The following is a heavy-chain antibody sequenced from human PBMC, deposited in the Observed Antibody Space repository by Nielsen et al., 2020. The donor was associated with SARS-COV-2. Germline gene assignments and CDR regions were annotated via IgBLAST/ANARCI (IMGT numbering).Heavy chain of an antibody. J-gene: IGHJ3*02. CDR3: ARGGRITFGGADDAFDI. CDR2: IYHSGRT. CDR1: GGSISSGGYS. V-gene: IGHV4-30-2*01. Sequence: SETLSLTCAISGGSISSGGYSWSWIRQPPGKGLEWIGYIYHSGRTYYNPSLKSRVTISVDRSKNQFSLKLSSVTAADTAVYYCARGGRITFGGADDAFDIWGQGTMVTVSS. D-gene: IGHD3-16*01.